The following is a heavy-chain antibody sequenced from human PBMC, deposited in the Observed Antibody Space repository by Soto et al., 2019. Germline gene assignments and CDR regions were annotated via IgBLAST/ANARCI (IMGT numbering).Heavy chain of an antibody. D-gene: IGHD6-19*01. V-gene: IGHV4-39*01. J-gene: IGHJ4*02. CDR1: GGSISSSSYY. Sequence: QLQLQESGPGLVKPSETLSLTCTVSGGSISSSSYYWGWIRQPPGKGLEWIGSIYYSGSTYYNPSLKSRVTISVDTSKNQFSLKLSSVTAADTAVYYCARIYSSGWYGYWGQGTLVTVSS. CDR2: IYYSGST. CDR3: ARIYSSGWYGY.